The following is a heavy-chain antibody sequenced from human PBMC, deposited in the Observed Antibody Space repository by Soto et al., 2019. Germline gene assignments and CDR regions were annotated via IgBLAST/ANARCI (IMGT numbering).Heavy chain of an antibody. V-gene: IGHV3-21*01. D-gene: IGHD6-13*01. CDR3: ARDKWVVAAAGFIDY. J-gene: IGHJ4*02. CDR2: ISSSSSYI. CDR1: GFTFSSYS. Sequence: VQLVESGGGLVKPGGSLRLSCAASGFTFSSYSMNWVRQAPGKGLEWVSSISSSSSYIYYADSVKGRFTISRDNAKNSLYLQMNSLTAEDTAVYYCARDKWVVAAAGFIDYWGQGTLVTVSS.